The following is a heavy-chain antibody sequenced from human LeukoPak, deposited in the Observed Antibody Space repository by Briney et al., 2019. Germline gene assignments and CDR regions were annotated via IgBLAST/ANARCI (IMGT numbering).Heavy chain of an antibody. V-gene: IGHV4-59*01. Sequence: SETLSLTCTVSGGSISSYYWSWIRQSPGKGLEWIGYIYFSGSTNYNPSLKRRVTMSVVTSKNQFSLRLTSVTAADTATYYCARVGGSNFYNYGMDVWGQGTTVIVSS. CDR1: GGSISSYY. D-gene: IGHD4-11*01. CDR2: IYFSGST. CDR3: ARVGGSNFYNYGMDV. J-gene: IGHJ6*02.